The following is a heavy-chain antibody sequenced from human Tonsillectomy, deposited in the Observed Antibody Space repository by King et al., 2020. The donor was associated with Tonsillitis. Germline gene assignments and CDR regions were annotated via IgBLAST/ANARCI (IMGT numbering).Heavy chain of an antibody. V-gene: IGHV1-2*02. CDR2: INPNSGAT. Sequence: VQLVQSGAEVKKPGASVKVSCKASGYTFTGYYMHWVRQAPGQGLEWMGWINPNSGATNYAQKFQARVTMTRDTSISTAYMELSRLRSDDTAVYYCAATDYYYGMDVWGQGTTVTVSS. CDR3: AATDYYYGMDV. CDR1: GYTFTGYY. J-gene: IGHJ6*02.